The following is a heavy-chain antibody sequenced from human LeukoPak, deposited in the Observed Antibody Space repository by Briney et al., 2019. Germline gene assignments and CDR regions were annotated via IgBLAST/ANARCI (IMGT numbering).Heavy chain of an antibody. D-gene: IGHD3-22*01. V-gene: IGHV4-38-2*02. J-gene: IGHJ4*02. CDR3: ARDQSGDYHSSGYEN. Sequence: SKTLSLTCSVSGYSISSGYYWGWIRQPPGKGLEWIGSVFHSGITYYKPSLKSRVTISVDTSKNQFPLKLSSVTAADTAVYYCARDQSGDYHSSGYENWGQGTLVTVSS. CDR2: VFHSGIT. CDR1: GYSISSGYY.